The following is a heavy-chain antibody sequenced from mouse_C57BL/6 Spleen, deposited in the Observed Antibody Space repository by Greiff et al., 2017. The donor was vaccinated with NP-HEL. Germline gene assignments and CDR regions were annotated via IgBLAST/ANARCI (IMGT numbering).Heavy chain of an antibody. CDR3: ARFDDGYYADCAMDV. Sequence: QVQLQQSGAELVKPGASVKMSCKASGYTFTSYWITWVKQRPGQGLEWIGDINPGSGSTNYNEKFKSKATLTVDTSSSTAYMQLSSLTSECSSVYYCARFDDGYYADCAMDVWGQGTSVTVSS. CDR2: INPGSGST. V-gene: IGHV1-55*01. D-gene: IGHD2-3*01. J-gene: IGHJ4*01. CDR1: GYTFTSYW.